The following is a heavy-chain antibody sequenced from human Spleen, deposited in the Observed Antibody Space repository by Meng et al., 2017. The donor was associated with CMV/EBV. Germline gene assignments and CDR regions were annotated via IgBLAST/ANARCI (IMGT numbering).Heavy chain of an antibody. J-gene: IGHJ4*02. CDR3: ARDVRERWELLGGSDY. CDR1: GGSFCGYY. V-gene: IGHV4-34*01. D-gene: IGHD1-26*01. CDR2: INHSGST. Sequence: YGGSFCGYYCSWIRQPPGKGLEWIGEINHSGSTKYNPALKSRVTISVDTSKNQFSLKLSSVTAADTAVYYCARDVRERWELLGGSDYWGQGTLVTVSS.